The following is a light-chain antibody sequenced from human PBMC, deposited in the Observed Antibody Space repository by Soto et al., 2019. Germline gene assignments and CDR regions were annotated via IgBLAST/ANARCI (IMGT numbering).Light chain of an antibody. J-gene: IGKJ2*01. CDR1: QSVDSS. V-gene: IGKV3-11*01. CDR2: DAS. Sequence: EVVLTQSPATLSLSPGERATLSCRASQSVDSSLALYQQKLGQAPRLLIYDASNRATGIPGRFSGSGSGTDFTLTISSLEPEDFAVYYCQQRGAFGQGTKVEIK. CDR3: QQRGA.